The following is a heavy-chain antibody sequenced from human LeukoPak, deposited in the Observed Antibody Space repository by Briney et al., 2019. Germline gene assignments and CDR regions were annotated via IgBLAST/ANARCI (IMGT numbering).Heavy chain of an antibody. J-gene: IGHJ4*02. V-gene: IGHV3-23*01. Sequence: PGGSLRLSCAVSGFTFSSYAMSWVRQAPGKGLEWVSAISGSGGSTYYADSVKGRFTISRDNSKNTLYLQMNSLRAEDTAVYYCAKEPPYSSGWFGSIDYWGQGTLVTVSS. CDR1: GFTFSSYA. CDR2: ISGSGGST. CDR3: AKEPPYSSGWFGSIDY. D-gene: IGHD6-19*01.